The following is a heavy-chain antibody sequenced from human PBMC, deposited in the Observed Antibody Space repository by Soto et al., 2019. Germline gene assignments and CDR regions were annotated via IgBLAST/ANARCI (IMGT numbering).Heavy chain of an antibody. V-gene: IGHV4-34*01. CDR2: INHSGRT. CDR1: GGSFSGYY. D-gene: IGHD3-10*01. Sequence: WETLSLTCAVYGGSFSGYYWSWIRQPPGKWLEWIGGINHSGRTNYNPSLKSRVTISVDTSKNQFSLKLSSVTAADTAVYYCAKGGYNYYGSGSYYNWAYYYYGMDVWGKGTTVTVSS. CDR3: AKGGYNYYGSGSYYNWAYYYYGMDV. J-gene: IGHJ6*04.